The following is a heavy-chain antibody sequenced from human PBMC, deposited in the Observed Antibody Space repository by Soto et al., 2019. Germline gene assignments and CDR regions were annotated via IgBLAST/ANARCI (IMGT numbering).Heavy chain of an antibody. CDR3: ARGKRGGGSGSVFDY. Sequence: EVQLVESGGGLVQPGGSLRLSCAASGFTFSSYWMHWVHQAPGKGLVWVSRINSDGSSTSYADSVKGRFTISRDNAKNTLDLQMNSLRAEDTAVYYCARGKRGGGSGSVFDYWGQGTLVTVSS. CDR2: INSDGSST. V-gene: IGHV3-74*01. CDR1: GFTFSSYW. J-gene: IGHJ4*02. D-gene: IGHD2-15*01.